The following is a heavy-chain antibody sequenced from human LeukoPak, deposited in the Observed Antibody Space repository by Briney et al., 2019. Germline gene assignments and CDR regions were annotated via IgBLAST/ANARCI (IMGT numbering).Heavy chain of an antibody. V-gene: IGHV3-21*01. CDR2: ISGSSSYI. CDR1: GFTFSSYS. CDR3: ARGRGQLVLNYFDY. Sequence: GGSLRLSCAASGFTFSSYSMNWVRQAPGKGLEWVSSISGSSSYIYYADSVKGRFTISRDNAKNSLYLQMNSLRAEDTAVYYCARGRGQLVLNYFDYWGQGTLVTVSS. D-gene: IGHD6-13*01. J-gene: IGHJ4*02.